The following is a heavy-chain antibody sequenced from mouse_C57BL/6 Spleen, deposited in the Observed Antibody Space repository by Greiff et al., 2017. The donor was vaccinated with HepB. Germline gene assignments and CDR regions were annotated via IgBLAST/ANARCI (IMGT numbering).Heavy chain of an antibody. Sequence: VQLQQPGAELVRPGSSVKLSCKASGYTFTSYWMHWVKQRPIQGLEWIGNIDPSDSETHYNQKFKDKATLTVDKSSSTAYMQLSSLTSEDSAVYYCARGNYGSSLYFDYWGQGTTLTVSS. CDR2: IDPSDSET. D-gene: IGHD1-1*01. CDR3: ARGNYGSSLYFDY. CDR1: GYTFTSYW. V-gene: IGHV1-52*01. J-gene: IGHJ2*01.